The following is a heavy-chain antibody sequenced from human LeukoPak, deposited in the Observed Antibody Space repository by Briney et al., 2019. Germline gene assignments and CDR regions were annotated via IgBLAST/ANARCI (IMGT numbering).Heavy chain of an antibody. Sequence: SETLSLTCTGSGGSISSGSHYWGWIRQPPGKGLEWIGCIYYSGNTYYNASLKSRVTISVDASKNQFSLNLSSVTAADTAVYYCARLSYGSGSHYNFYFDYWGQGTLVTVSA. D-gene: IGHD3-10*01. J-gene: IGHJ4*02. V-gene: IGHV4-39*01. CDR2: IYYSGNT. CDR3: ARLSYGSGSHYNFYFDY. CDR1: GGSISSGSHY.